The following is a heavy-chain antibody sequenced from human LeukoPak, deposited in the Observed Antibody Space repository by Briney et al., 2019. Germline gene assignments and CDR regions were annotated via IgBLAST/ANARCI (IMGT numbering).Heavy chain of an antibody. D-gene: IGHD3-22*01. CDR2: ISGSGGST. CDR1: GFTFSSYW. CDR3: ARATYDSSGYYRYYFDY. V-gene: IGHV3-23*01. J-gene: IGHJ4*02. Sequence: GGSLRLSCAASGFTFSSYWMHWVRQAPGKGLEWVSAISGSGGSTYYADSVKGRFTISRDNSKNTLYLQMNSLRAEDTAVYYCARATYDSSGYYRYYFDYWGQGTLVTVSS.